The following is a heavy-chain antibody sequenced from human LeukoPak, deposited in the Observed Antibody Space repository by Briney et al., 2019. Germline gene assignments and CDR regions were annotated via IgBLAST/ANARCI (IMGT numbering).Heavy chain of an antibody. CDR3: AREVRSSGYSLDY. CDR2: IYSSGST. CDR1: GDPISSYY. V-gene: IGHV4-4*07. Sequence: PSETLSLTCTVRGDPISSYYWGWVRQPAGKGLEWIGRIYSSGSTNYNPSLKSRVTMSVDTSKNQFSLKLRSVTAADTAVYYCAREVRSSGYSLDYWGQGTLVTVSS. J-gene: IGHJ4*02. D-gene: IGHD3-22*01.